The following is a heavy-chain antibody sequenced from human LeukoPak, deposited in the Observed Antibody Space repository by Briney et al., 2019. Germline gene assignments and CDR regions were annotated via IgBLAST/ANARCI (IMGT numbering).Heavy chain of an antibody. CDR1: GGSISSYY. D-gene: IGHD3-10*01. CDR3: ARDKGSSGWFDP. CDR2: IYYSGST. J-gene: IGHJ5*02. Sequence: PSETLSLTCTVSGGSISSYYCCWIRQPPRRGLQWIGYIYYSGSTNYNPSLKSRVTISVDTSKNQFSLKLSSVTAADTAVYYCARDKGSSGWFDPWGQGTLVTVSS. V-gene: IGHV4-59*01.